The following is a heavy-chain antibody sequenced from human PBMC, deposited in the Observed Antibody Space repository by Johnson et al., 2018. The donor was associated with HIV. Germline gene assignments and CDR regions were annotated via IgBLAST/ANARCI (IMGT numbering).Heavy chain of an antibody. D-gene: IGHD2-21*01. CDR1: GFTFSDYY. J-gene: IGHJ3*02. V-gene: IGHV3-11*04. Sequence: QVQLVESGGGLVKPGGSLRLSCAVSGFTFSDYYMSWIRQAPGKGLEWVSYISISGTTIYYADSVKGRFAISRDNAKNSLYLQMNSRRVEDTAVYYCARETAYCGGDCSGAFDIWGQGTMVTVSS. CDR2: ISISGTTI. CDR3: ARETAYCGGDCSGAFDI.